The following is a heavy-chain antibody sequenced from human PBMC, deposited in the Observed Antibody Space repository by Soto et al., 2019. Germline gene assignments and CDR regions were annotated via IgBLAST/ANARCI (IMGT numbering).Heavy chain of an antibody. J-gene: IGHJ4*02. CDR2: IKQDGSEK. V-gene: IGHV3-7*03. Sequence: EVQLVESGGGLVQPGGSLRLSCAASGFTFSSYWMSWVRQAPGKGLEWVANIKQDGSEKYYVDSVKGRFTISRDNAKNSRYLQMNSLRAEDTAVYYCARDPYCSSTSCYTGGSDYWGQGTLVTVSS. D-gene: IGHD2-2*02. CDR1: GFTFSSYW. CDR3: ARDPYCSSTSCYTGGSDY.